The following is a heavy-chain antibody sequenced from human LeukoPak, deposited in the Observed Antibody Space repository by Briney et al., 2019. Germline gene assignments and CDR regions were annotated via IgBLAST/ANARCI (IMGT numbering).Heavy chain of an antibody. CDR1: GFTVSTNY. J-gene: IGHJ4*02. CDR2: IYAGGTT. Sequence: PGGSLRLSCAASGFTVSTNYMSWVRQAPGRGLEWVSVIYAGGTTYYADSVRGRFTISRDNSKNTLYLQMNSLRAEDTAVYYCARHLAGYNSFDYWGQGTLVTVSS. CDR3: ARHLAGYNSFDY. V-gene: IGHV3-66*04. D-gene: IGHD5-24*01.